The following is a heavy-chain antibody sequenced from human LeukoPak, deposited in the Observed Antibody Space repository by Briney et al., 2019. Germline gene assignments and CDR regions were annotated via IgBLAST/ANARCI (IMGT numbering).Heavy chain of an antibody. V-gene: IGHV3-43*02. D-gene: IGHD1-1*01. CDR1: GFTFDDSA. J-gene: IGHJ4*02. Sequence: GGSLRLSCAASGFTFDDSAMRWVRQAPGKGLEWVSLISGDGRRTYYADSVKGRFTISRDKSKNSLYLQMNSLRTEDSALYYCAKEPSARFSLDYWGQGTLVTVSS. CDR3: AKEPSARFSLDY. CDR2: ISGDGRRT.